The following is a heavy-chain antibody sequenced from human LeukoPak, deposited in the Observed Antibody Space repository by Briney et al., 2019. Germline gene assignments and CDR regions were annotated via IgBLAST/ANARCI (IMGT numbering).Heavy chain of an antibody. J-gene: IGHJ4*02. V-gene: IGHV3-48*01. D-gene: IGHD4-23*01. Sequence: GGSLRLSCAATGFTFSSFSMHWVRQAPGKGLEWISYIRSNSDTIYYADSVKGRFTISRDNAENSLYLQMNSLRVEDTAVYYCARGRPHGNDYWGQGTLVTVSS. CDR1: GFTFSSFS. CDR2: IRSNSDTI. CDR3: ARGRPHGNDY.